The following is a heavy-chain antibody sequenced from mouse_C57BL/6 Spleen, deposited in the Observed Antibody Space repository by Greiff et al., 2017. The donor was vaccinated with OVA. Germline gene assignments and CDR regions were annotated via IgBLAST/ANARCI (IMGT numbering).Heavy chain of an antibody. D-gene: IGHD2-3*01. V-gene: IGHV1-54*01. Sequence: QVQLKESGAELVRPGTSVKVSCKASGYAFTNYLIEWVKQRPGQGLEWIGVINPGSGGTNYNEKFKGKATLTADKSSSTAYMQLSSLTSEDSAVYFCARSVGDCYSWFAYWGQGTLVTVSA. CDR2: INPGSGGT. CDR1: GYAFTNYL. CDR3: ARSVGDCYSWFAY. J-gene: IGHJ3*01.